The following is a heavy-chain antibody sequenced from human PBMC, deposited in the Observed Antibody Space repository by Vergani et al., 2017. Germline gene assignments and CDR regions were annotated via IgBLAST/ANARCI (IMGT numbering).Heavy chain of an antibody. J-gene: IGHJ4*02. V-gene: IGHV4-34*01. CDR2: INHSGST. D-gene: IGHD3-9*01. CDR3: ARGQTYYDILTGYYSRQFDY. CDR1: GGSFSGYY. Sequence: QVQLQQWGAGLLKPSETLSLTCADYGGSFSGYYWSWIRQPPGKGLEWIGEINHSGSTNYNPSLKSRVTISVDTSKNQFSLKLSSVTAADTAVYYCARGQTYYDILTGYYSRQFDYWGQGTLVTVSS.